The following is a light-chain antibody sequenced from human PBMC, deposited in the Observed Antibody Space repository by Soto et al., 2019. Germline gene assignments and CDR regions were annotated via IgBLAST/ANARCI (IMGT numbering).Light chain of an antibody. CDR2: EVS. CDR1: SSDVGTSNY. CDR3: ASYTISSTLV. Sequence: QSALTQAASVSGSPGQSSTISCTGTSSDVGTSNYVSWYQQDPGKAPKLMIFEVSNRPSGVSSRFSGSKSGNTASLTISGLQTEDEADYYCASYTISSTLVFGGGTKLTVL. J-gene: IGLJ3*02. V-gene: IGLV2-14*01.